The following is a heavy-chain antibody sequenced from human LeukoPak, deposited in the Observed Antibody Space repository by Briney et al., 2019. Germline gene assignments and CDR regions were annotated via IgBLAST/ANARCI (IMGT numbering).Heavy chain of an antibody. CDR3: ARARTNDQWLPPYYFDY. CDR2: INPNSGGT. CDR1: GYTFTGYN. Sequence: ASVKVSCKASGYTFTGYNIHWVRQAPGQGLEWMGWINPNSGGTNYAQKFQGRVTMTRDTSISTAYMEPSRLRSDDTAVYYCARARTNDQWLPPYYFDYWGQGTLVTVSS. J-gene: IGHJ4*02. V-gene: IGHV1-2*02. D-gene: IGHD6-19*01.